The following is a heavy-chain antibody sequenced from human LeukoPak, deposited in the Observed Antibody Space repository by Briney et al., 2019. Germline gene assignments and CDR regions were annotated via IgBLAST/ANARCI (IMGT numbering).Heavy chain of an antibody. CDR3: ARYSSSSKFDY. CDR2: IYSRGST. J-gene: IGHJ4*02. Sequence: SETLSLTCPVSGGSISNYFWSWIRQPAGTGLEWIGRIYSRGSTDYNPSLKSRVTMSGDTSKNQFSLKLTSVTAADTAVYYCARYSSSSKFDYWGQGTLVTVSS. D-gene: IGHD6-6*01. CDR1: GGSISNYF. V-gene: IGHV4-4*07.